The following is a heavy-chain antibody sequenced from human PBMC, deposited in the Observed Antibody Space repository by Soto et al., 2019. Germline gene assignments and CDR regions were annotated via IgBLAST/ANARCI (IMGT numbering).Heavy chain of an antibody. J-gene: IGHJ3*02. CDR2: ISGSGVGT. CDR1: GFTFRGYA. Sequence: EVQLLESGGGLVQPGGSLRLSCAASGFTFRGYAMSWVRQAPGKGLEWVSAISGSGVGTYYADSVKGRFTISRDNSKNTLYLQMNSLSAEDTAVYYYAKCMTTVTTIPFDIWGQRLIVTVS. CDR3: AKCMTTVTTIPFDI. V-gene: IGHV3-23*01. D-gene: IGHD4-17*01.